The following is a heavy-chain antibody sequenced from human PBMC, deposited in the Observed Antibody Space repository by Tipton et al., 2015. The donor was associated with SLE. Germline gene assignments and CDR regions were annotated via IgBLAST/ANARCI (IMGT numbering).Heavy chain of an antibody. CDR2: LYTTGST. V-gene: IGHV4-4*07. Sequence: TLSLTCTVSGGSITNYYWGWVRQPAGKGLEWIGRLYTTGSTYYNPSLKSRVSMSVDTSKNQFSLRLSSVTAADMAEYYCAGTSSSGWYVIDYWGQGTLVTVSS. J-gene: IGHJ4*02. CDR1: GGSITNYY. CDR3: AGTSSSGWYVIDY. D-gene: IGHD6-19*01.